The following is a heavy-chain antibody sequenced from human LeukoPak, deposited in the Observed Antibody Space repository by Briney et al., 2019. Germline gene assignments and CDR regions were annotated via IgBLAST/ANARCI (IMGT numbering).Heavy chain of an antibody. Sequence: NPSETLSLTXAVSGYSISSGYYWGWIRQPPGKGLEWIGSIYHSGSTYYNPSLKSRVTISVDTSKNQFSLKLSSVTAADTAVYYCARSSSAWGFDYWGQGTLVTVSS. V-gene: IGHV4-38-2*01. J-gene: IGHJ4*02. CDR2: IYHSGST. D-gene: IGHD7-27*01. CDR1: GYSISSGYY. CDR3: ARSSSAWGFDY.